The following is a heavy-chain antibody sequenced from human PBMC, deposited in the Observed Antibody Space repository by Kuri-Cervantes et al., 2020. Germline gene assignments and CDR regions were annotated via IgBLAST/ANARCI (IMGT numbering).Heavy chain of an antibody. CDR3: ARAVYGSGNHWFDP. CDR2: IIPIFGTA. V-gene: IGHV1-69*13. D-gene: IGHD3-10*01. CDR1: GYTFTSYA. Sequence: SVKVSCKASGYTFTSYAISWVRQAPGQGLEWMGGIIPIFGTANYAQKFQGRVTITADESTSTAYMELSSLRSEDTAVYYCARAVYGSGNHWFDPWGQGTLVTVSS. J-gene: IGHJ5*02.